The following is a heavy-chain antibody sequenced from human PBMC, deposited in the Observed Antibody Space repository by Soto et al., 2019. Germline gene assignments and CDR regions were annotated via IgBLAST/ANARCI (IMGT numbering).Heavy chain of an antibody. J-gene: IGHJ5*02. V-gene: IGHV1-69*01. CDR1: GGTFSSYA. CDR2: IIPIFGTA. Sequence: QVPLVQSGAEVKKPGSSVKVSCKASGGTFSSYAISWVRQAPGQGLEWMGGIIPIFGTANYAQKFQGRVTITADESTSTAYMELSSLRSEDTAVYYCARVRNCGGDCYPYNWFDPWGQGTLVTVSS. CDR3: ARVRNCGGDCYPYNWFDP. D-gene: IGHD2-21*02.